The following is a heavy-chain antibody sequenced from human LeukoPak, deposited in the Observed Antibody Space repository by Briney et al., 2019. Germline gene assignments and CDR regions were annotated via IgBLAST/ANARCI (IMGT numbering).Heavy chain of an antibody. D-gene: IGHD6-19*01. CDR2: IYYSGST. CDR1: GGSISSYY. V-gene: IGHV4-59*01. J-gene: IGHJ4*02. Sequence: SETLSLTCTVSGGSISSYYWSWIRQPPGKGLEWIGYIYYSGSTNYNPSLKSRVTISVDTSKNQFSLKLSSVTAADTAVCYCARGKRYSSGYFDYWGQGTLVTVSS. CDR3: ARGKRYSSGYFDY.